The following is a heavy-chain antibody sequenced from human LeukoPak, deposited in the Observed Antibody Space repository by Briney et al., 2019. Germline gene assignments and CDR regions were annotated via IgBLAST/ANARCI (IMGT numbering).Heavy chain of an antibody. V-gene: IGHV5-51*01. J-gene: IGHJ6*03. CDR3: AREGNTRHYMDV. CDR1: GYTFTRYW. D-gene: IGHD2-15*01. Sequence: GESLKISCKASGYTFTRYWIDWVRQVPGKGLEWMGIIYPGDSDTTYSPSFRGQVTISADKSSSIIYLQWSSLKASDTAMYYCAREGNTRHYMDVWGKGTTVSVS. CDR2: IYPGDSDT.